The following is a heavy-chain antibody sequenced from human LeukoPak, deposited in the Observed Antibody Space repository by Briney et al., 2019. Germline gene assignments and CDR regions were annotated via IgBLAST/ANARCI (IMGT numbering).Heavy chain of an antibody. V-gene: IGHV3-30-3*01. CDR2: ISYDGTNK. CDR3: ARDPLYTNSPPSYFDY. Sequence: GGSLRLSCAASGFTFSSYAMNWVRQAPGKGLEWVAIISYDGTNKDYADSVKGRFTISRDKSRNTLYLQMNSLRAEDTAVYHCARDPLYTNSPPSYFDYWGLGTLVTVSS. J-gene: IGHJ4*02. D-gene: IGHD2-2*02. CDR1: GFTFSSYA.